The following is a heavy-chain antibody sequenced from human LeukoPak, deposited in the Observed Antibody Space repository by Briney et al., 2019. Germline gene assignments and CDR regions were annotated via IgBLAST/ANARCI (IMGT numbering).Heavy chain of an antibody. Sequence: PGGSLRLSCSASGFTFSRCAMHWVRQAPGKGLEYVSAISSNGGSTYYADSVKGRFTISRDNSKNTVCLQMSSLRAEDTAVYFCVGVRWFGGANWFDPWGQGTLVTVSS. J-gene: IGHJ5*02. CDR1: GFTFSRCA. CDR3: VGVRWFGGANWFDP. V-gene: IGHV3-64D*09. CDR2: ISSNGGST. D-gene: IGHD3-10*01.